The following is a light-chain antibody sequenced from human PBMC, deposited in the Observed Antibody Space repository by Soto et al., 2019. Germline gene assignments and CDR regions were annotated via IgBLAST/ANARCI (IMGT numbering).Light chain of an antibody. J-gene: IGKJ3*01. CDR1: QSVSSN. CDR2: ATS. V-gene: IGKV3-15*01. CDR3: QHLNNYPPFT. Sequence: ERVMTQSPATLSASPGERVTLSCRASQSVSSNLAWYQHKPGQAPRLLIYATSTRAPGVSARFSGSGSGSGTEFTLTISSLQSEDIAVYYCQHLNNYPPFTFGPGTKVDLE.